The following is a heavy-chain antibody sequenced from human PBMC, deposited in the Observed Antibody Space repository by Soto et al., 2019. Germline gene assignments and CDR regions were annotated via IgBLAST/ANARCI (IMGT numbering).Heavy chain of an antibody. D-gene: IGHD6-19*01. CDR1: GCPMSSYY. CDR2: IYASRST. Sequence: SETLSLTCTASGCPMSSYYWNWIRQPPGNGLESIGYIYASRSTNYXXSFKRRVXXSRDTSNRHMRLNLPPGRAADAPVYYCACAFGGWRAEPWGQGTLFTVPS. V-gene: IGHV4-4*08. CDR3: ACAFGGWRAEP. J-gene: IGHJ5*02.